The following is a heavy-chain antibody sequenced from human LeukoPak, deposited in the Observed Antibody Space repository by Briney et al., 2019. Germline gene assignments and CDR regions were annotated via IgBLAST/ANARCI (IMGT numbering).Heavy chain of an antibody. J-gene: IGHJ4*02. CDR3: ARDRLYGPPDY. CDR1: GFTFCSYA. CDR2: IKQDGSEK. V-gene: IGHV3-7*01. Sequence: QTGGSLRLSCAASGFTFCSYAMIWARQAPGKGLEWVANIKQDGSEKYYVDSVKGRFTISRDNAKHSLSLQMNSLRAEDTAVYYCARDRLYGPPDYWGQGTLVTVSS. D-gene: IGHD4-17*01.